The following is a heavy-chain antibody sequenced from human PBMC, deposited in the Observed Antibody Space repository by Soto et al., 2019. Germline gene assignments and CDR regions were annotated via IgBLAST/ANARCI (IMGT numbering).Heavy chain of an antibody. CDR3: ASRGGWESKRPHDAFDI. D-gene: IGHD1-26*01. CDR1: CYTFTSFG. V-gene: IGHV1-18*01. Sequence: ASVPVACKASCYTFTSFGSSWVRQAPRHGLEWMGWISAYNGNTNYAQKLQGRVTMTTDTSTSTAYMELRSLRSDDTAVYYCASRGGWESKRPHDAFDIWGQGTMVTVSS. J-gene: IGHJ3*02. CDR2: ISAYNGNT.